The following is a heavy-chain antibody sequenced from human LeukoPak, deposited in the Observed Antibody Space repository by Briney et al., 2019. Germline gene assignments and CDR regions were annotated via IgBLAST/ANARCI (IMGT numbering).Heavy chain of an antibody. CDR3: ARTRPTTADAFDI. J-gene: IGHJ3*02. Sequence: GGSLRLSCAASGFTFSSYSMNWVRQAPGKGLEWVSSISSSSYIYYAGSVKGRFTISRDNAKNSLYLQMNSLRAEDTAVYYCARTRPTTADAFDIWGQGTMVTVSS. V-gene: IGHV3-21*01. CDR2: ISSSSYI. D-gene: IGHD4-17*01. CDR1: GFTFSSYS.